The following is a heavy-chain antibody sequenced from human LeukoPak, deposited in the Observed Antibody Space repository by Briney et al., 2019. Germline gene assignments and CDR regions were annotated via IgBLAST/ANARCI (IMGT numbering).Heavy chain of an antibody. Sequence: SETLSLTCAVYGGSFSGYYWSWIRQPPGKGLEWSEEINHSGSTNYNPSLKSRVTISVDTSKNQFSLKLSSVTAADTAVYYCARGRDSSGWYGTNFDYWGQGTLVTVSS. J-gene: IGHJ4*02. CDR2: INHSGST. D-gene: IGHD6-19*01. CDR1: GGSFSGYY. V-gene: IGHV4-34*01. CDR3: ARGRDSSGWYGTNFDY.